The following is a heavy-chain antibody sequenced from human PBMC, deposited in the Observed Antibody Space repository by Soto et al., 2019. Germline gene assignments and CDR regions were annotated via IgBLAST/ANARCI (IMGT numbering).Heavy chain of an antibody. CDR3: ARDRVYGDYILGGGRNGMDG. J-gene: IGHJ6*02. Sequence: GVSMSLSCSASGFPFSSYSMNWVRPANGKGLEGVSSISSSSSYIYYADSVKGRFTISRDNAKNSLYLQMNSLRAEDTAVYYCARDRVYGDYILGGGRNGMDGWGQGTTVTVS. V-gene: IGHV3-21*04. CDR1: GFPFSSYS. D-gene: IGHD4-17*01. CDR2: ISSSSSYI.